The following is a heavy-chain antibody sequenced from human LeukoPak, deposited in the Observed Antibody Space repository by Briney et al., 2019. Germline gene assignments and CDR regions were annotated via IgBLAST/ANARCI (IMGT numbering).Heavy chain of an antibody. D-gene: IGHD7-27*01. CDR3: ARDGNWGPPPDNWFDP. Sequence: ASVKVSCKASGYTFTGYYMHWVRQAPGQGLEWMGWISAYNGNTNYAQKLQGRVTMTTDTSTSTAYMELRSLRSDDTAVYYCARDGNWGPPPDNWFDPWGQGTLVTVSS. V-gene: IGHV1-18*04. CDR2: ISAYNGNT. CDR1: GYTFTGYY. J-gene: IGHJ5*02.